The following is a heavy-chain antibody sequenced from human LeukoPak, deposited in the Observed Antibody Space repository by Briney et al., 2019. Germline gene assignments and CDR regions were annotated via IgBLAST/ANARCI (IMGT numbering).Heavy chain of an antibody. D-gene: IGHD2-2*02. J-gene: IGHJ4*02. V-gene: IGHV4-39*01. CDR1: GGSISTSRYY. CDR3: ARQLLYSSHLGYCSSTSCYTIFDY. CDR2: IYYIGST. Sequence: PSETLSLTCIVSGGSISTSRYYWGWIRHPPGKGLEWIGSIYYIGSTYYNPYLKSRVTISVDTSNNQYSLKLSSVTAADPAVYYCARQLLYSSHLGYCSSTSCYTIFDYWGQGTLVTVSS.